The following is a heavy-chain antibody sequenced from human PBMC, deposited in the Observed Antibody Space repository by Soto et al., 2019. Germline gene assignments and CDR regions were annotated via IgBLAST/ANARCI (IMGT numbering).Heavy chain of an antibody. CDR2: ISAYNGNT. J-gene: IGHJ3*02. CDR1: GYTFTSYG. Sequence: ASVKVSCKASGYTFTSYGISWVRQAPGQGLEWMGWISAYNGNTNYAQKLQGRVTMTTDTSTSTAYMELRSLRSDDTAVYYCARATYYDFCPNADAFDIWGQGTMVTVSS. CDR3: ARATYYDFCPNADAFDI. D-gene: IGHD3-3*01. V-gene: IGHV1-18*01.